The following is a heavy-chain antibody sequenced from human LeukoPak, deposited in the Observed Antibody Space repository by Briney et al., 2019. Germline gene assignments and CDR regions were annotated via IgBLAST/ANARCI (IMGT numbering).Heavy chain of an antibody. Sequence: GGSLRLSCAASGFTFSSYAMSWVRQAPGKGLEWVSTITYSGGNTYYADSVKGRFTISRDNAKNTLYLQMNSLRAEDTAVYYCARGVSTIFGVVTHFDYWGQGTLVTVSS. CDR3: ARGVSTIFGVVTHFDY. V-gene: IGHV3-23*01. CDR1: GFTFSSYA. CDR2: ITYSGGNT. J-gene: IGHJ4*02. D-gene: IGHD3-3*01.